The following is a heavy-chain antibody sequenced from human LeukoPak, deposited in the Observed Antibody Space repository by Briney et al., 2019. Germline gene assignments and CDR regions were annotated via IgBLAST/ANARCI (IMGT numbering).Heavy chain of an antibody. D-gene: IGHD3-16*02. CDR2: INHSGST. J-gene: IGHJ4*02. V-gene: IGHV4-34*01. CDR1: GGSFSGYY. Sequence: SETLSLTCAVYGGSFSGYYWSWIRQPPGKGLEWIGEINHSGSTNYNPSLKSRVTISVDTSKNQFSLTLSSVTAADTAVYYCARGYDYVWGSYLPPFGYWGQGTLVTVSS. CDR3: ARGYDYVWGSYLPPFGY.